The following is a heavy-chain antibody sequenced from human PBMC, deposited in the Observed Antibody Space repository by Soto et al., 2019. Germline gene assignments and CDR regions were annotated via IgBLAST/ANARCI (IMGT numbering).Heavy chain of an antibody. D-gene: IGHD2-15*01. J-gene: IGHJ5*02. CDR1: GFTFSSYG. V-gene: IGHV3-33*01. Sequence: QVQLVESGGGVVQPGRSLRLSCAASGFTFSSYGMHWVRQAPGKGLEWVAVIWYDGSNKYYADSVKGRFTISRDNSKNTLYLQMNSLRAEDTAVYYCARGDRGYCSGGSCYRPTISWFDPWGQGTLVTVSS. CDR2: IWYDGSNK. CDR3: ARGDRGYCSGGSCYRPTISWFDP.